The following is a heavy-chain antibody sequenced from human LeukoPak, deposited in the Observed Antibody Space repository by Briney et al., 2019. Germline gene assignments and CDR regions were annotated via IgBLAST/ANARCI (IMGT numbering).Heavy chain of an antibody. CDR1: GFAFSGYG. Sequence: GGSLRLSCAASGFAFSGYGMHWVRQAPGKGLEWVANIKQDGSEKYYVDSVKGRFTISRDNAKNSLYLQMNSLRAEDTAVYYCAIRYYQLPAMDVWGKGTTVTVSS. CDR3: AIRYYQLPAMDV. CDR2: IKQDGSEK. J-gene: IGHJ6*03. D-gene: IGHD2-2*01. V-gene: IGHV3-7*01.